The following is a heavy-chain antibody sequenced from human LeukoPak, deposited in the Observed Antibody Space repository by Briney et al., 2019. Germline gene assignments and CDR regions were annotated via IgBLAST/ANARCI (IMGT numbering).Heavy chain of an antibody. J-gene: IGHJ6*02. CDR1: GGSISSGGYS. CDR3: ARDYYGSGSSYYYYYYGMDV. V-gene: IGHV4-30-2*01. CDR2: IYHSGST. Sequence: PSETLSLTCAVSGGSISSGGYSWSWIRQPPGKGLEWIGYIYHSGSTNHNPSLKSRVTISVDTSKNQFSLKLSSVTAADTAVYYCARDYYGSGSSYYYYYYGMDVWGQGTTVTVSS. D-gene: IGHD3-10*01.